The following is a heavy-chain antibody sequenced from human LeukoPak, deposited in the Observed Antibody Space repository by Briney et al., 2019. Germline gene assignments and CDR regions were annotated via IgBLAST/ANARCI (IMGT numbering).Heavy chain of an antibody. V-gene: IGHV1-2*06. J-gene: IGHJ4*02. CDR2: INPNSGGT. CDR1: GYTFTGYY. D-gene: IGHD6-13*01. CDR3: ARDSLAAAGIDY. Sequence: GASVKVSCKASGYTFTGYYMHWVRQAPGQGLEWMGRINPNSGGTNYAQKFQGRVAMTRDTSISTAYMELSSLRSEDTAVYYCARDSLAAAGIDYWGQGTLVTVSS.